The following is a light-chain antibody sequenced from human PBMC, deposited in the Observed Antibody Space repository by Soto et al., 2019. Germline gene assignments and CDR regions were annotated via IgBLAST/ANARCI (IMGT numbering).Light chain of an antibody. J-gene: IGLJ3*02. CDR1: SSNIGNNY. V-gene: IGLV1-51*01. CDR2: DND. Sequence: QSVLTQPPSVSAAPGQKVTISCSGSSSNIGNNYVSWYQQLPGTAPKLLIYDNDKRPSGILDRFSGSKSDTSATLGITGLQTGDEADYYCGTWDSSLSAVVFGGGTKVTVL. CDR3: GTWDSSLSAVV.